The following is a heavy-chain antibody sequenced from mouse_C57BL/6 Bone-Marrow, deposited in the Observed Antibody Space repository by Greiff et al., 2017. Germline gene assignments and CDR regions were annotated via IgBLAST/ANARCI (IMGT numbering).Heavy chain of an antibody. Sequence: QVQLKESGAELARPGASVKLSCKASGYTFTSYGISWVKQRTGQGLEWIGEIYPRSGNTYYNEKFKGKATLTADKSSSTAYMELRSLTSEDSAVYFSARERELLLRLDYWGQGTTLTVSS. CDR1: GYTFTSYG. CDR2: IYPRSGNT. J-gene: IGHJ2*01. CDR3: ARERELLLRLDY. D-gene: IGHD1-1*01. V-gene: IGHV1-81*01.